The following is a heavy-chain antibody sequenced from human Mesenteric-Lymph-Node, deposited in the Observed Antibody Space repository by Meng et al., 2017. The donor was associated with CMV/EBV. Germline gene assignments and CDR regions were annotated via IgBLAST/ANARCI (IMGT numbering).Heavy chain of an antibody. CDR3: ARDAGGTGTSGYYYYYGMDV. CDR1: GDSIRNSDYF. J-gene: IGHJ6*02. V-gene: IGHV4-39*07. D-gene: IGHD1-7*01. Sequence: SETLSLTCTMSGDSIRNSDYFWGWARQPPGKGLEWIGSIFYSGGTNYNPSLKSRVTISVDTSKNQFSLKLSSVTAADTAVYYCARDAGGTGTSGYYYYYGMDVWGQGTTVTVSS. CDR2: IFYSGGT.